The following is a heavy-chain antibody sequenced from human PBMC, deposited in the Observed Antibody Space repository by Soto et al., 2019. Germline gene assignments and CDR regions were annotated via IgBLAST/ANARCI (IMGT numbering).Heavy chain of an antibody. J-gene: IGHJ4*02. CDR2: LTGSGTTT. D-gene: IGHD6-13*01. CDR1: GFTFSNYA. CDR3: AKDATYSSSWYGGSDY. V-gene: IGHV3-23*01. Sequence: EVQLLESGGGLVQPGGSLRLSCATSGFTFSNYAMTWVRQAPGKGLEWVSALTGSGTTTYYADSVKGRFTISRDISKNTLYLQMNSLRAEDTAVYYCAKDATYSSSWYGGSDYWGQGTLVTVSS.